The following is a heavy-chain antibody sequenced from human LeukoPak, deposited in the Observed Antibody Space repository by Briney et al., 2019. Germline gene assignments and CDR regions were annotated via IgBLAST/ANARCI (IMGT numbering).Heavy chain of an antibody. CDR1: GGTFSSYA. CDR3: ARAGVVVVAATDHDAFDI. V-gene: IGHV1-69*06. J-gene: IGHJ3*02. Sequence: SVKVSCKASGGTFSSYAISWVRQAPGQGLEWMGGIIPIFGTANYAQKFQGRVTITADKSTSTAYMELSSLRSEDTAVCYCARAGVVVVAATDHDAFDIWGQGTMVTVSS. CDR2: IIPIFGTA. D-gene: IGHD2-15*01.